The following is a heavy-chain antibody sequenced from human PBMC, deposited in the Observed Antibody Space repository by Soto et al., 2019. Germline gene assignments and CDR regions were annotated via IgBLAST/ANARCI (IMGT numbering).Heavy chain of an antibody. CDR2: IDPSDSYT. Sequence: PGESLKISCKGSGYSFTSYWISWVRQMPGKGLEWMGRIDPSDSYTNYSPSFQGHVTISADKSISTAYLQWSSLKASDTAMYYCARSTPVHSNYQEYYYYYYGMDVWGQGTTVTVSS. CDR3: ARSTPVHSNYQEYYYYYYGMDV. D-gene: IGHD4-4*01. J-gene: IGHJ6*02. CDR1: GYSFTSYW. V-gene: IGHV5-10-1*01.